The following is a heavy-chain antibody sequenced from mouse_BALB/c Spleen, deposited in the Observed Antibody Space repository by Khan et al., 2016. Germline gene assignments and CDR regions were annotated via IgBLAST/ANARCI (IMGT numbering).Heavy chain of an antibody. Sequence: QVQLKESGPGLVQPSQSLSITCTVSGFSLTSYGVHWVRQSPGKDLEWLGVIWRGGGTNYNAPFMSRLSTTTANTKSQVFFKMNRLQADDTAIYYCLRNAMDYWRQGTAVTVSS. J-gene: IGHJ4*01. CDR1: GFSLTSYG. CDR3: LRNAMDY. CDR2: IWRGGGT. V-gene: IGHV2-5*01.